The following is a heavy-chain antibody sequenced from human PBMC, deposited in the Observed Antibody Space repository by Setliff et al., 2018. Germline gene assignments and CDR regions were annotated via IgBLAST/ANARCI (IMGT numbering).Heavy chain of an antibody. Sequence: ASVKVSCKSSGYSFIDYYIHWVRQAPGQGPEWMGWINPHNEGTTFAQKFQDRVTATTDTSITTAYLKLSGLTSDDTAVYYCSRGRRGSTWTSDSWGQGTLVTVPQ. CDR3: SRGRRGSTWTSDS. V-gene: IGHV1-2*02. J-gene: IGHJ4*02. CDR1: GYSFIDYY. CDR2: INPHNEGT. D-gene: IGHD2-2*01.